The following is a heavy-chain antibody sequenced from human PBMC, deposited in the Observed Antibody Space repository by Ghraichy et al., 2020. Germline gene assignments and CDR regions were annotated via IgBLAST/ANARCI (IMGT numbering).Heavy chain of an antibody. J-gene: IGHJ4*02. D-gene: IGHD4-17*01. CDR1: GFTFSSYA. V-gene: IGHV3-23*01. Sequence: LSLTCAASGFTFSSYAMSWVRQAPGKGLEWVSAISGSGGSTYYADSVKGRFTISRDNSKNTLYLQMNSLRAEDTAVYYCAKDLDYGDYVLSPDYWGQGTLVTVSS. CDR3: AKDLDYGDYVLSPDY. CDR2: ISGSGGST.